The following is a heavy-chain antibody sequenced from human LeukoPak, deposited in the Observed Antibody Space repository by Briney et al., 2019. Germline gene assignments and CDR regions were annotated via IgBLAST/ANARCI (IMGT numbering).Heavy chain of an antibody. Sequence: PGGSLRLSCATSAFSGRSNYMSWSRQAPGEGLESVTVLYSGGSTYYADFGKGRFTISIHNSKNTLYLQMNSLRAEDMAVYYCARDGLIYGSPTTTCYYGMDFWGQGTPVTVSS. D-gene: IGHD3-10*01. CDR3: ARDGLIYGSPTTTCYYGMDF. CDR2: LYSGGST. CDR1: AFSGRSNY. V-gene: IGHV3-53*04. J-gene: IGHJ6*02.